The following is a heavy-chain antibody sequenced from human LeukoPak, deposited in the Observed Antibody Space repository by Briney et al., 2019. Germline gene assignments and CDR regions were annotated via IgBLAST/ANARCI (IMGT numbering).Heavy chain of an antibody. CDR1: GGSISSSSYY. Sequence: PSETLSLNCTVSGGSISSSSYYWGWIRQPPGKGLEWIGSIYYSGSTYYNPSLKSRVTISVDTSKNQFSLKLSSVTAADTAVYYCAREKVVAATRGPYNWFDPWGQGTLVTVSS. J-gene: IGHJ5*02. CDR2: IYYSGST. D-gene: IGHD2-15*01. V-gene: IGHV4-39*07. CDR3: AREKVVAATRGPYNWFDP.